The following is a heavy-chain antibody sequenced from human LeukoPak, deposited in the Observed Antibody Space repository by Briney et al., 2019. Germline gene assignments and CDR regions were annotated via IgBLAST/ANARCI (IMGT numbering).Heavy chain of an antibody. CDR3: TFYGSNNDY. CDR2: SRRKVNNYAT. D-gene: IGHD3-10*01. Sequence: GGSLKLSCAASGFIFTGPTVHWVRQASGKGLEWLGRSRRKVNNYATDYAASVKGRFTISRDESKNTAFLQMNSLRTEDTALYYCTFYGSNNDYWGQGTLVTVSS. J-gene: IGHJ4*02. CDR1: GFIFTGPT. V-gene: IGHV3-73*01.